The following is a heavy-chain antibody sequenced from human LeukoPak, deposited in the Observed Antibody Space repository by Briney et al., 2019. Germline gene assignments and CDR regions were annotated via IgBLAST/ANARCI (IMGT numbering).Heavy chain of an antibody. CDR1: GGSISSSSYY. D-gene: IGHD6-19*01. CDR3: ARLLHSSGWWHRYAGHYYFDY. Sequence: PSETLSLTCTVSGGSISSSSYYWGWIRQPPGKGLEWIGSIYYSGSTYYNPSLKSRVTISVDTSKNQFSLKLSSVTAADTAVYYCARLLHSSGWWHRYAGHYYFDYWGQGTLVTVSS. V-gene: IGHV4-39*07. CDR2: IYYSGST. J-gene: IGHJ4*02.